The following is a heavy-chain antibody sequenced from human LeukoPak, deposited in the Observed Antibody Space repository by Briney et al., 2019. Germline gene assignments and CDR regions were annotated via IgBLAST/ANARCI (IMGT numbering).Heavy chain of an antibody. J-gene: IGHJ4*02. V-gene: IGHV4-4*07. CDR1: GGSISNYY. Sequence: SETLSLTCTVSGGSISNYYWNWIRQPAGKGLEWIGRIYNSGGTNINPSLESRVTMSLDTSKNQIFLKLNSVTAADTAVYFCARGSSAWFLYFDNWGQGSLVTVSS. D-gene: IGHD6-13*01. CDR3: ARGSSAWFLYFDN. CDR2: IYNSGGT.